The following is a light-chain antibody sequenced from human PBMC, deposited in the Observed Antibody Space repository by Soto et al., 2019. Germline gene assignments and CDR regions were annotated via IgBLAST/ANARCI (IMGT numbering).Light chain of an antibody. CDR1: SSNIGAGYH. CDR2: DNT. V-gene: IGLV1-40*01. CDR3: PSYDTSLREYV. Sequence: QSVLTQPPSVSGAPGQRVTLSCTGSSSNIGAGYHVHWYQHLPGTAPKLLISDNTNRPSGVPDRFSGSKSGTSASLAITGLQAEDEAVYYCPSYDTSLREYVFGTGTKVTVL. J-gene: IGLJ1*01.